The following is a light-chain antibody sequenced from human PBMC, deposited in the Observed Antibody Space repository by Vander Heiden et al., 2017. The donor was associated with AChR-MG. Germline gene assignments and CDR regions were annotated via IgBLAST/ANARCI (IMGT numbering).Light chain of an antibody. CDR2: RDD. V-gene: IGLV3-9*01. Sequence: SYELTQPLPVSVALGQTANITCGGNNIESKNVHWYRQKPGQAPVLVIHRDDNRPSGIPLRISGSNSGNTATLTISGAQGGDEADYYCQVWDIITTNWVFGGGTKLTVL. CDR1: NIESKN. CDR3: QVWDIITTNWV. J-gene: IGLJ3*02.